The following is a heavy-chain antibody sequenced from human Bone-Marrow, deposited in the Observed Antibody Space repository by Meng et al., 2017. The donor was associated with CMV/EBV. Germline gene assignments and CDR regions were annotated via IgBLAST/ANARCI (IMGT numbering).Heavy chain of an antibody. D-gene: IGHD2-15*01. CDR1: GFTFSSYS. J-gene: IGHJ6*02. Sequence: GESLKISCAASGFTFSSYSMNWVRQAPGKGLEWVSSISSSSYIYYADSVKGRFTISRDNAKNSLYLQMNSLRAEDTAVYYCARSPVVVVVAATYYYYYYGMDVCGQGTTVTVSS. CDR3: ARSPVVVVVAATYYYYYYGMDV. CDR2: ISSSSYI. V-gene: IGHV3-21*01.